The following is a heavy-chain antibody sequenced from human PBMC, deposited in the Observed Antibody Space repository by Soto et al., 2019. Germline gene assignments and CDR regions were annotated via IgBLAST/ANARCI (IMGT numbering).Heavy chain of an antibody. J-gene: IGHJ4*02. Sequence: QVQLQQWGAGLLKPSETLSLTCAVYGGSFSGYYWSWIRQPPGKGLEWIGEINHSGSTNYNPSLKTRVTISVDTSKNQFSLKQSSVTVAYTAVSYCARGQRYCSSTSCYFRVYYFDYWVQGTLVTVSS. CDR3: ARGQRYCSSTSCYFRVYYFDY. D-gene: IGHD2-2*01. CDR1: GGSFSGYY. CDR2: INHSGST. V-gene: IGHV4-34*01.